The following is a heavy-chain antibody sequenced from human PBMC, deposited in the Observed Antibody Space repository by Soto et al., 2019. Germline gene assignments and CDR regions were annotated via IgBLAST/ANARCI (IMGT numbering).Heavy chain of an antibody. CDR3: AREGLGGDSYDAFDI. CDR2: INPSGGST. J-gene: IGHJ3*02. CDR1: GYTFTSYY. Sequence: ASVKVSCKASGYTFTSYYMHWVRQAPGQGLEWMGIINPSGGSTSYAQKFRGRVTMTRDTSTSTVYMELSSLRSEDTAVYYCAREGLGGDSYDAFDIWGQGTMVTVSS. V-gene: IGHV1-46*01. D-gene: IGHD2-21*02.